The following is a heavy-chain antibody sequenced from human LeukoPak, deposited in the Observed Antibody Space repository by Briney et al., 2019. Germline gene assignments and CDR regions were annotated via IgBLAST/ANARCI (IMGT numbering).Heavy chain of an antibody. V-gene: IGHV3-7*01. Sequence: PGGSLRLSCAASGFTFSSYWMSWVRQAPGKGLEWVANIKQDGSEKYYVDSVKGRFTISRDNAKNSLYLQMNSLRAEDTAVYYCARSWVPVVVVPAAIRWFDPWGQGTLVTVSS. J-gene: IGHJ5*02. CDR1: GFTFSSYW. CDR3: ARSWVPVVVVPAAIRWFDP. D-gene: IGHD2-2*02. CDR2: IKQDGSEK.